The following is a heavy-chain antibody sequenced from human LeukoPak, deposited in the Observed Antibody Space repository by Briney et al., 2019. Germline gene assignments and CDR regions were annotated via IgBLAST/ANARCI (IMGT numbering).Heavy chain of an antibody. Sequence: GGSLRLSCAASGFTVSSNYMSWVRQAPGKGLEWVSVIYSGGSTYYADSVKGGFTISRDNSKNTLYLQMNSLRAEDTAVYYCATGDSYARLDYWGQGTLVTVSS. CDR2: IYSGGST. CDR1: GFTVSSNY. J-gene: IGHJ4*02. V-gene: IGHV3-66*01. D-gene: IGHD2-21*02. CDR3: ATGDSYARLDY.